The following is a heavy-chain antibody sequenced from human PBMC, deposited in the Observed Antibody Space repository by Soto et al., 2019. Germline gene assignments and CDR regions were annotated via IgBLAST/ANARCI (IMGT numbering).Heavy chain of an antibody. V-gene: IGHV4-59*08. D-gene: IGHD2-2*01. Sequence: SETLSLTCTVSGGSISSYYWSWIRQPPGKGLEWIGYIYYSGSTNYNPSLKSRVTMSVDTSKKQLSLKLSSVTAADTAVYYCARLHCDSPNCVPLDPWGQGTLVTVSS. CDR3: ARLHCDSPNCVPLDP. J-gene: IGHJ5*02. CDR1: GGSISSYY. CDR2: IYYSGST.